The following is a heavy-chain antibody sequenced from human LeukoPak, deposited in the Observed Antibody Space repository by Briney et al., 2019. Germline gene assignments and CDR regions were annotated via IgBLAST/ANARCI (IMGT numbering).Heavy chain of an antibody. J-gene: IGHJ4*02. CDR2: ISYDGSNK. D-gene: IGHD2-21*01. V-gene: IGHV3-30-3*02. CDR3: AKSVALRLFDY. Sequence: GRSLRLSCAASGFTFSSYAMHWVRQAPGKGLEWVAVISYDGSNKYYADSVKGRFTISRDNSKNTLYLQMNSLRAEDTAVYYCAKSVALRLFDYWGQGTLVTVSS. CDR1: GFTFSSYA.